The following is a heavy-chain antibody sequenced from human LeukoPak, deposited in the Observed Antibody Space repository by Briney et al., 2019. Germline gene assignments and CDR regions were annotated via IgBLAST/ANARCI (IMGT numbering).Heavy chain of an antibody. Sequence: SETLSLTCTVSGGSISTGDYYWSWIRQPPGKGLEWIGYIYYSGSTYYNPSLKSRVTISVDTSKNQFSLKLSSVTAADTAVYYCARGHPDYYDSSGYYFPYFDYWGQGTLVTVSS. J-gene: IGHJ4*02. CDR1: GGSISTGDYY. CDR3: ARGHPDYYDSSGYYFPYFDY. V-gene: IGHV4-30-4*01. D-gene: IGHD3-22*01. CDR2: IYYSGST.